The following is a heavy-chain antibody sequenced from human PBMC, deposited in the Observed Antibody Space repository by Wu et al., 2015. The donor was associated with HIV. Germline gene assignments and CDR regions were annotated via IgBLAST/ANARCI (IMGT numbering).Heavy chain of an antibody. CDR1: GGTFTNYG. CDR2: IIPLYGTT. D-gene: IGHD2-21*01. V-gene: IGHV1-69*13. Sequence: QVQLVQSGAEVKKPGSSVKVSCKASGGTFTNYGINWVRRAPGAGLEWLGTIIPLYGTTNYAQKFLGRIMISADTSTTTSSLELSSLRSEDTAIYYCATTNRILINGGDYYHRYGMDVWGQGTTVTVSS. J-gene: IGHJ6*01. CDR3: ATTNRILINGGDYYHRYGMDV.